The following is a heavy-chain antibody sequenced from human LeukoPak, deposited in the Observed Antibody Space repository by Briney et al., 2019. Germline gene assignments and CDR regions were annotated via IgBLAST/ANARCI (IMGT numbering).Heavy chain of an antibody. CDR3: ARKYYDFWSGYTDYGMDV. CDR1: GGSFSGYY. D-gene: IGHD3-3*01. J-gene: IGHJ6*02. Sequence: PSETLSLTCAVYGGSFSGYYWSWIRQHPGKGLEWIGYIYYSGSTYYNPSLKSRVTISVDTSKNQFSLKLSSVTAADTAVYYCARKYYDFWSGYTDYGMDVWGQGTTVTVS. CDR2: IYYSGST. V-gene: IGHV4-31*11.